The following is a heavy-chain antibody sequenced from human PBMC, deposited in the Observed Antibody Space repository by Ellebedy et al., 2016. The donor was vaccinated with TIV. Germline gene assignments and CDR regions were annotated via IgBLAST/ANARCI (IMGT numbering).Heavy chain of an antibody. J-gene: IGHJ5*02. Sequence: GESLKISCTGSGFTLGDYAMSWFRQAPGKGLKWVGFIRSKAYGGTTEYAASVKGRFTISRDDSKSIAYLQMNSLKSEDTAVYYCSRDLNWEAWFDPWGQGTLVTVSS. CDR1: GFTLGDYA. CDR3: SRDLNWEAWFDP. D-gene: IGHD3/OR15-3a*01. CDR2: IRSKAYGGTT. V-gene: IGHV3-49*03.